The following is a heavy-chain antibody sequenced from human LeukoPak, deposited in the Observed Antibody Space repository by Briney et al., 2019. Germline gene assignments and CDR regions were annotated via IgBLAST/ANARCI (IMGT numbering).Heavy chain of an antibody. CDR1: GFTFSGSA. D-gene: IGHD3-16*01. V-gene: IGHV3-23*01. CDR2: ISFTGGDT. J-gene: IGHJ3*01. Sequence: QPGGSLRLSCAASGFTFSGSAMSWVRQAPGKGLEWVSLISFTGGDTYYADSVKGRFTISRDNSKDTLYLQMHSLRAEDTAIYYCARVMQLSTWGLGTMVTVSS. CDR3: ARVMQLST.